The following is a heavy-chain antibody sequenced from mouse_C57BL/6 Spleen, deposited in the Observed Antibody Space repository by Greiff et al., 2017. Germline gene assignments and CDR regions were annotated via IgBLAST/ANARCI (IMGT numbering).Heavy chain of an antibody. V-gene: IGHV1-82*01. CDR3: ARRVTDYAMDY. J-gene: IGHJ4*01. CDR2: IYPGDGDT. Sequence: VHLVESGPELVKPGASVKISCKASGYSFSSSWMNWVKQRPGKGLEWIGRIYPGDGDTNYNGKFKGKATLTADKSSSTAYMKLSSLTSEDSAVYFCARRVTDYAMDYWGQGTSVTVPS. CDR1: GYSFSSSW. D-gene: IGHD2-2*01.